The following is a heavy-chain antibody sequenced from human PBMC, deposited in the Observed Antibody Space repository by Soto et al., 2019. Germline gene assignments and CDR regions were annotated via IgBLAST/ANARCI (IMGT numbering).Heavy chain of an antibody. J-gene: IGHJ4*02. CDR3: ARSPTTVVTLDLDY. Sequence: EVQLVESGGGLVQPGGSLRLSCAASGFTFSSYWMHWVRQAPGKGLVWVSRINSDGSSTSYADSVKGRFTISRDNAKNTLYLQMNSLRAEDTAVYYWARSPTTVVTLDLDYWGQGTLVTVSS. CDR2: INSDGSST. V-gene: IGHV3-74*01. CDR1: GFTFSSYW. D-gene: IGHD4-17*01.